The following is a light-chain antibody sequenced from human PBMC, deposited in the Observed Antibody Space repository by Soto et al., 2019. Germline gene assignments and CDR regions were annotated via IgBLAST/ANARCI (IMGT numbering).Light chain of an antibody. CDR1: SSNFGAGYD. J-gene: IGLJ1*01. V-gene: IGLV1-40*01. CDR3: QSFDSLSGYV. CDR2: GNN. Sequence: QSVLTQPPSVSGAPGQRVAISCTGSSSNFGAGYDVHWYQQLPGAAPKLLIYGNNNRPSGVPDRISGSKSGTSASLAITGLQAGDGADYYCQSFDSLSGYVLGNGTKVT.